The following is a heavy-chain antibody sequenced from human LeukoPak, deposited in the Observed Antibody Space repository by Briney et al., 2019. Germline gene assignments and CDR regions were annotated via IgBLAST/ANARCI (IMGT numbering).Heavy chain of an antibody. CDR2: ISAYNGNT. J-gene: IGHJ4*02. CDR3: ARDLSPYFGLPSRWLQPLTEDDY. Sequence: AASVKVSCKASGYTFTSYGISWVRQAPGQGLEWMGWISAYNGNTNYAQKLQGRVTMTTDTSTSTAYMELRSLRSDDTAVYYCARDLSPYFGLPSRWLQPLTEDDYWGQGTLVTVSS. CDR1: GYTFTSYG. D-gene: IGHD5-24*01. V-gene: IGHV1-18*01.